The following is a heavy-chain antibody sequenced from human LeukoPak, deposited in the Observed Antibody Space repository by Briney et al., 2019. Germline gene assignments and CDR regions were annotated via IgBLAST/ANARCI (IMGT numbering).Heavy chain of an antibody. CDR1: GYSFTRYW. J-gene: IGHJ4*02. V-gene: IGHV5-51*01. CDR3: ARQGGGNSYTYDY. CDR2: IYPGDSDA. D-gene: IGHD3-16*01. Sequence: GESLKISCKGSGYSFTRYWIAWVRQMPGKGLECMGIIYPGDSDARYRPSFQGQVTISADKSINTVYLQWSSLKASDSAMYYCARQGGGNSYTYDYRGQGTLVTVSS.